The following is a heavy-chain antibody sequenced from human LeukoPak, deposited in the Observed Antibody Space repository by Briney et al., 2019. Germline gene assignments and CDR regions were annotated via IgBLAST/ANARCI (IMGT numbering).Heavy chain of an antibody. CDR2: ISGSGGST. V-gene: IGHV3-23*01. CDR1: GFTFSNSA. J-gene: IGHJ6*03. CDR3: AKAQDYYYYYMDV. Sequence: PGGSLRLSCAASGFTFSNSALSWVRQAPGKGLEWVSAISGSGGSTYYADSVKGRFTISRDNSKNTLYLQMNSLRAEDTAVYYCAKAQDYYYYYMDVWGKGTTVTVSS.